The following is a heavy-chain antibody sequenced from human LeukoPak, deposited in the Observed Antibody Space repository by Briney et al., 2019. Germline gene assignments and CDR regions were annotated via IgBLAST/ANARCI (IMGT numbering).Heavy chain of an antibody. CDR3: ARGSGYNYGYLDY. V-gene: IGHV3-33*08. CDR2: IWYKGNNK. J-gene: IGHJ4*02. D-gene: IGHD5-18*01. CDR1: GFTLSSYG. Sequence: GRSLRLSCAASGFTLSSYGMHWVRQAPGKGLEWVAVIWYKGNNKYYADSVKVRFTISRDNYKNTLYLQMNSQRAEDTAVYYCARGSGYNYGYLDYWGQGTLVTVSS.